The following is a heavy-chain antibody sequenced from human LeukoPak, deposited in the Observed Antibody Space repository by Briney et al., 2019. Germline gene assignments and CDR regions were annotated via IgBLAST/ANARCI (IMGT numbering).Heavy chain of an antibody. CDR3: ATDTAIGRFDY. Sequence: SVKVSCKASGGTFSSYAISWVRQAPGQGLEWMGGIIPIFGTANYAQKFQGRVTITTDESTSTAYMELSSLRSEDTAVYYYATDTAIGRFDYWGQGTLVTVSS. J-gene: IGHJ4*02. CDR1: GGTFSSYA. D-gene: IGHD5-18*01. V-gene: IGHV1-69*05. CDR2: IIPIFGTA.